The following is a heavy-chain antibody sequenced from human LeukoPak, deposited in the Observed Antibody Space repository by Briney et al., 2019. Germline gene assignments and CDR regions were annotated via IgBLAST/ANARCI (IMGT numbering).Heavy chain of an antibody. D-gene: IGHD2-8*02. CDR2: ISSGGSTI. Sequence: PGGSLRLSCAASGFTFSSYEMNWVRQAPGKGLEWVSYISSGGSTIYYADSVKGRFTISRDNSKNTLYLQMNSLRAEDTAVYYCAKAGGHLDYWGQGTLVTVSS. CDR3: AKAGGHLDY. CDR1: GFTFSSYE. J-gene: IGHJ4*02. V-gene: IGHV3-48*03.